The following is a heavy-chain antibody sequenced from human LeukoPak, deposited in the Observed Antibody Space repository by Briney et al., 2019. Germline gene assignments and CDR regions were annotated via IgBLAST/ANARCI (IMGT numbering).Heavy chain of an antibody. D-gene: IGHD6-13*01. V-gene: IGHV3-11*01. Sequence: GGSLRLSCAASGFTFSDYYMSWIRQAPGKGLEWVSYISSSGSTIYYADSVKGRFTISRDNAKNSLYLQMNSLRAEDTAEYYCASELPGIAAAGTVDYWGQGTLVTVSS. CDR1: GFTFSDYY. CDR2: ISSSGSTI. J-gene: IGHJ4*02. CDR3: ASELPGIAAAGTVDY.